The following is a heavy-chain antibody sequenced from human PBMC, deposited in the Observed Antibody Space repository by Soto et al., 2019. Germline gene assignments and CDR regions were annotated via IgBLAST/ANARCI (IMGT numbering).Heavy chain of an antibody. Sequence: QVQLVQSGAEEKKPGASVKVSYKASGYSFTSYAMHWVRQAPGQRLEWMGWINAGNGNTKYSQKFQGRVTITRDTSASTAYMELSSLRSEDTAMYYCARAVAVPASCDYWGQGTLVTVSS. J-gene: IGHJ4*02. CDR3: ARAVAVPASCDY. V-gene: IGHV1-3*05. CDR2: INAGNGNT. CDR1: GYSFTSYA. D-gene: IGHD6-19*01.